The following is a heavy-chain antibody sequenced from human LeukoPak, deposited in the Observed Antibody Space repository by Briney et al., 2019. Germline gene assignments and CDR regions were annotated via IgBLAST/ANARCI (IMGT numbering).Heavy chain of an antibody. CDR1: GFTLSIYW. V-gene: IGHV3-7*01. J-gene: IGHJ4*02. Sequence: GGSLRLSRAASGFTLSIYWMSWVRQAPGKGLEWVANVKQDGSEKYYVDSVKGRFTISRDNAKNSLYLQMNSLRAEDTAVYYCARVPHYASGTYYKRFPLYFDYWGQGTLVTVSS. CDR2: VKQDGSEK. CDR3: ARVPHYASGTYYKRFPLYFDY. D-gene: IGHD3-10*01.